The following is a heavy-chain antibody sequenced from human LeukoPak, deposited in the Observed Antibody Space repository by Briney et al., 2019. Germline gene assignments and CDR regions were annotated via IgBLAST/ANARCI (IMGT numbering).Heavy chain of an antibody. CDR1: GYTFTNFG. Sequence: GASVKVSCKASGYTFTNFGISWVRQAPGQGLEWMGWISAYNGNTNYAQKLQGRITMTTDTSTSTAYMELRSLRSDDTAVYYCARDYGGSNTYYDFWSGYYTGYFDYWGQGTLVTVSS. V-gene: IGHV1-18*01. D-gene: IGHD3-3*01. CDR2: ISAYNGNT. J-gene: IGHJ4*02. CDR3: ARDYGGSNTYYDFWSGYYTGYFDY.